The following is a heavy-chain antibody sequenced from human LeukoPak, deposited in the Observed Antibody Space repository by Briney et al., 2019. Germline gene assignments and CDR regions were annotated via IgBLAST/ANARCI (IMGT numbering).Heavy chain of an antibody. CDR2: ISSSGSPI. CDR3: ARGSGYMIWYFDL. V-gene: IGHV3-48*03. D-gene: IGHD3-22*01. Sequence: GGSLRLSCAASGFTFSSYEMNWVRQAPGKGLEWVSYISSSGSPIYYADSVKGRFTISRDNAKNSLYLQMNSLRAEDTAVYYCARGSGYMIWYFDLWGRGTLVTVSS. J-gene: IGHJ2*01. CDR1: GFTFSSYE.